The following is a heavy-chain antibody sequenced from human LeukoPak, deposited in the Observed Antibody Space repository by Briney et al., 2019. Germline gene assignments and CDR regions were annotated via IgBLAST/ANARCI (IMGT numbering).Heavy chain of an antibody. V-gene: IGHV4-61*02. Sequence: SQTLSLTCTVSGGSISSGSYYWSWIRQPAGKGLEWIGRIYTSGSTNYNPSLKSRVTISVDTSKNQFSLKLSSVTAADTAVYYCARGARDGYEIGFDYWGQGTLVTVSS. CDR3: ARGARDGYEIGFDY. D-gene: IGHD5-24*01. CDR2: IYTSGST. J-gene: IGHJ4*02. CDR1: GGSISSGSYY.